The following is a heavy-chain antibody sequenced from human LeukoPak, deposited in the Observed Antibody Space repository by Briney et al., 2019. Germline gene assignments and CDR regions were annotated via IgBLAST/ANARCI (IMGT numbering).Heavy chain of an antibody. V-gene: IGHV4-34*01. D-gene: IGHD3-22*01. CDR1: GGSFSGYY. J-gene: IGHJ1*01. CDR3: AEGYYYDGSGIQH. CDR2: INHSGST. Sequence: SETLSLTCAVYGGSFSGYYWSWIRQPPGKGLEWIGEINHSGSTNYNPSLKSRVTISVDTSKNQFSLKLSSVTAADTAVYYCAEGYYYDGSGIQHWGQGTLVTVSS.